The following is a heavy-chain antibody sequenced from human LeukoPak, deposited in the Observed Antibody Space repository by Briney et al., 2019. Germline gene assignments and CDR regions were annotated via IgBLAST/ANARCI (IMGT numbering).Heavy chain of an antibody. CDR2: MSSDGSTI. Sequence: GGSLRLSCAASGFTFRDYVIHWVRQAPGKGLEWVAVMSSDGSTIYYADSVKGRFTISRDNSKNTLYLQMNSLRAEDTAVYYCARRAGAYSHPYDYWGQGTLVTVSS. J-gene: IGHJ4*02. CDR3: ARRAGAYSHPYDY. CDR1: GFTFRDYV. V-gene: IGHV3-30*14. D-gene: IGHD4/OR15-4a*01.